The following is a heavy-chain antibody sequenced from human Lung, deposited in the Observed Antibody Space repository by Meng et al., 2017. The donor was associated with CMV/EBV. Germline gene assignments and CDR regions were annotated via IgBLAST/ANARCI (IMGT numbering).Heavy chain of an antibody. J-gene: IGHJ6*01. V-gene: IGHV1-18*01. CDR1: GYTFINHG. CDR3: ARDFVPFGATAVYYGMDV. D-gene: IGHD6-13*01. Sequence: SXXVSXKASGYTFINHGFSWVRQAPGQGLEWMGWISTYSGNTNYAQKFQGRVTMSTDTSTNTAYMELRSLRSDDTAVYYCARDFVPFGATAVYYGMDVWGQGTPVTVSS. CDR2: ISTYSGNT.